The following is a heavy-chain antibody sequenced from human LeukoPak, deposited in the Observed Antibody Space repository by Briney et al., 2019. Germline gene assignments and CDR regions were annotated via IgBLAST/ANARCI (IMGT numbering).Heavy chain of an antibody. CDR2: IYESGST. D-gene: IGHD1-26*01. CDR1: GYSINSGHY. V-gene: IGHV4-38-2*02. Sequence: SETLSLTCAVSGYSINSGHYWGWIRQPPGKGLEWIGIIYESGSTYYNPSLKSRVTISVDTSKNQFSLKLSSVTATDTAVYYCAREGGGTYSFDYWGQGTLVAVSS. CDR3: AREGGGTYSFDY. J-gene: IGHJ4*02.